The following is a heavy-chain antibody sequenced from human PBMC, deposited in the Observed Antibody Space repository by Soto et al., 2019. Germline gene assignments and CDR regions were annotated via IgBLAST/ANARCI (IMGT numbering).Heavy chain of an antibody. CDR2: IYYSGST. D-gene: IGHD2-15*01. Sequence: QVQLQESGPGLVKPSQTLSLTCTVSGGSISSGGYYWSWIRQHPGKGLEWNGYIYYSGSTYYNPSLKTRVTIPVDTSKNQCSLKLSSVTAADTAVYYCARVYCSGGSCYEFDYWGQGTLVTVSS. CDR3: ARVYCSGGSCYEFDY. V-gene: IGHV4-31*03. CDR1: GGSISSGGYY. J-gene: IGHJ4*02.